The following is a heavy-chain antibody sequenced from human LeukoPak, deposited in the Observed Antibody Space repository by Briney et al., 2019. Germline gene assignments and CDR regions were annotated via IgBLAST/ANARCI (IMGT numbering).Heavy chain of an antibody. Sequence: SVKVSCKASGGTFSSYTISWVRQAPGQGLEWMGRIIPILGIANYAQKFQGRVTITADKSTSTAYMELSSLRSEDTAVYYCAKPSSSWRPPDYWGQGTLVTVSS. CDR1: GGTFSSYT. CDR2: IIPILGIA. J-gene: IGHJ4*02. CDR3: AKPSSSWRPPDY. D-gene: IGHD6-13*01. V-gene: IGHV1-69*02.